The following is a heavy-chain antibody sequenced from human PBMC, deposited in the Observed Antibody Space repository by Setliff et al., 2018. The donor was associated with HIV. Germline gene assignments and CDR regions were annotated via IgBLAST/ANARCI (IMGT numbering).Heavy chain of an antibody. CDR2: ISYDGSNK. CDR3: AKDLLSSGWWEAFDI. D-gene: IGHD6-19*01. J-gene: IGHJ3*02. CDR1: GFTFSSYG. Sequence: GESLTISCAASGFTFSSYGMHWVRQAPGKGLEWVAVISYDGSNKYYADSVKGRFTISRDNSKNTLYLQMNSLRAEDTAVYYCAKDLLSSGWWEAFDIWGQGTMVTVSS. V-gene: IGHV3-30*18.